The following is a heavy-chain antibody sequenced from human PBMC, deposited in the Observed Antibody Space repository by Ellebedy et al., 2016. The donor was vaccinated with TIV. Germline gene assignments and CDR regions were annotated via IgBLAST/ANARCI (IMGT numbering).Heavy chain of an antibody. V-gene: IGHV3-21*01. CDR3: ARDQGWTGGATTRFDY. CDR1: GFTFSSYS. CDR2: ISSSSSYI. D-gene: IGHD1-1*01. J-gene: IGHJ4*02. Sequence: GESLKISCAASGFTFSSYSMNWVRQAPGKGLEWVSSISSSSSYIYYADSVKGRFTISRDNDKNSLYLQMNSLRAEDTAVYYCARDQGWTGGATTRFDYWGQGTLVTVSS.